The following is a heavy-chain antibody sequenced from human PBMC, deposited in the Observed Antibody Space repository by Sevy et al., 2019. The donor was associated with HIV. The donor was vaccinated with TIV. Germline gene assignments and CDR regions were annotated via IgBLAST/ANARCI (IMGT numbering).Heavy chain of an antibody. D-gene: IGHD4-17*01. Sequence: GGSLRLSCAASGFTFSHFSMYWVRQAPGQGPEWVALISFDGYNANYADSVRGRFTISRDNRRDTLFLQMDSLTLNDTAVYYCARPSTAYGDYDYYFDSWGQGTLVTVSS. CDR1: GFTFSHFS. J-gene: IGHJ4*02. V-gene: IGHV3-30-3*01. CDR2: ISFDGYNA. CDR3: ARPSTAYGDYDYYFDS.